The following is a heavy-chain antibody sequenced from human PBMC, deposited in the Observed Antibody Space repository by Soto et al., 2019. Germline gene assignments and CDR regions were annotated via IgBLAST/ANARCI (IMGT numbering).Heavy chain of an antibody. CDR3: ARDGGPQGELLRLRWYFDL. D-gene: IGHD1-26*01. V-gene: IGHV1-69*01. CDR1: GGTFSSYA. Sequence: QVQLVQSGAEVKKPGSSVKVSCKASGGTFSSYAISWVRQAPGQGLEWMGGIIPIFGTANYAQKLQGRVTITADESTSTAYMERSSLRSEDTAVYYCARDGGPQGELLRLRWYFDLWGRGTLVTVSS. CDR2: IIPIFGTA. J-gene: IGHJ2*01.